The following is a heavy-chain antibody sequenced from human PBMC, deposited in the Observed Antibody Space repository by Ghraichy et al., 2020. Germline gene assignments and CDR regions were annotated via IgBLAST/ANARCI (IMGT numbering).Heavy chain of an antibody. CDR1: GGSISSYY. J-gene: IGHJ4*02. D-gene: IGHD3-22*01. Sequence: SETLSLTCTVSGGSISSYYWSWIRQPPGKGLEWIGYIYTSGSTNYNPSLKSRVTISVDTSKNQFSLKLSSVTAADTAVYYCARLLYYYDSSGYYGDYFDYWGQGTLVTVSS. V-gene: IGHV4-4*09. CDR3: ARLLYYYDSSGYYGDYFDY. CDR2: IYTSGST.